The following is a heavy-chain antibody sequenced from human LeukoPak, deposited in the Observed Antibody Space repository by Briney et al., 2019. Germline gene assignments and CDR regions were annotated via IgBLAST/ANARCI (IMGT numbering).Heavy chain of an antibody. Sequence: SETVSLTCTVSGGSISSYYWSWIRQPPGKGLEWIGYIYYSGSTNYNPSLKSRVTISVDTSKNQFSLKLSSVTAADTAVYHCARVLDLGSSSWYYYFDYWGQGTLVTVSS. CDR3: ARVLDLGSSSWYYYFDY. CDR1: GGSISSYY. CDR2: IYYSGST. D-gene: IGHD6-13*01. J-gene: IGHJ4*02. V-gene: IGHV4-59*01.